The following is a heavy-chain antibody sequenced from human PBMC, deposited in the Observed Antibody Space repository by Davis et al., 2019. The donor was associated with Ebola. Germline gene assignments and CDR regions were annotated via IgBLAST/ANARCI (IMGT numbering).Heavy chain of an antibody. J-gene: IGHJ4*02. CDR1: GYSISSGCY. Sequence: GSLRPSCTVPGYSISSGCYWGRSRPPPGQGQEWVGNIYHSGSTYYNPSLKSRFNISVDTSKNQFSLRLTSVTAADTAIYYCARDILAAGPDDYWGQGTLVTVSS. D-gene: IGHD6-13*01. CDR3: ARDILAAGPDDY. V-gene: IGHV4-38-2*02. CDR2: IYHSGST.